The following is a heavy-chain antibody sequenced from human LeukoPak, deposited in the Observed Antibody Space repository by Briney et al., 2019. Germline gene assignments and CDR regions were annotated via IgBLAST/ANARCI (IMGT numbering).Heavy chain of an antibody. J-gene: IGHJ4*02. CDR1: GFTFSGCW. D-gene: IGHD3-22*01. CDR3: AKSRGRGITMIVGTI. Sequence: GGSLRLSCVASGFTFSGCWMHWVRQVPGKGLVWVSRINSDGSSTRYADSVKGRFTISRDNSKNTLYLQMNSLRAEDTAVYYCAKSRGRGITMIVGTIGGQGTLVTVSS. CDR2: INSDGSST. V-gene: IGHV3-74*01.